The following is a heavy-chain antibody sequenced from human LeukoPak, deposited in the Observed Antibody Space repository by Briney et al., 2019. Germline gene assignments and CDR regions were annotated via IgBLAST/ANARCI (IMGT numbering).Heavy chain of an antibody. V-gene: IGHV1-18*01. Sequence: ASVKVSCKASGYTFTSYGISWVRQAPGQGLEWMGWISAYNGNTNYAQKLQGRVTMTTDTSTSTAYMELRSLRSDDTAVYYFSRVPRSGYDILTGYHNWFDPWGQGTLVTVSS. D-gene: IGHD3-9*01. CDR3: SRVPRSGYDILTGYHNWFDP. CDR2: ISAYNGNT. J-gene: IGHJ5*02. CDR1: GYTFTSYG.